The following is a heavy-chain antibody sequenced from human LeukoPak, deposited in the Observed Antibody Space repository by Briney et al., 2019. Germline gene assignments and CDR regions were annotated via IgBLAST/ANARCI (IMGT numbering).Heavy chain of an antibody. Sequence: GGSLRLSCAASGFTFSDYYMSWIRQAPGKGLEWVSYISSSGSTIYYADSVKGRFTISRDNAKNSLYLQMNSLRAEDTAVYYCASSRVWFGELHPFDYWGQGTLVTVSS. D-gene: IGHD3-10*01. CDR1: GFTFSDYY. CDR2: ISSSGSTI. J-gene: IGHJ4*02. V-gene: IGHV3-11*04. CDR3: ASSRVWFGELHPFDY.